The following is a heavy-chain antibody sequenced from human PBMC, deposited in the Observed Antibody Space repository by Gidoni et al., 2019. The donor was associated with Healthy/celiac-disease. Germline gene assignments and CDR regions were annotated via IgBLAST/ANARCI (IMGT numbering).Heavy chain of an antibody. Sequence: QLQLQESGPGLVKPSETLSLTCTVSDGSISSSSYYWGWIRQPPGKGLEWIGSIYYSGSTSYNPSLKSRVTISVDTSKNQFSLKLSSVTAADTAVYYCARRCLSDAFDIWGQGTMVTVSS. CDR3: ARRCLSDAFDI. J-gene: IGHJ3*02. CDR1: DGSISSSSYY. V-gene: IGHV4-39*01. CDR2: IYYSGST.